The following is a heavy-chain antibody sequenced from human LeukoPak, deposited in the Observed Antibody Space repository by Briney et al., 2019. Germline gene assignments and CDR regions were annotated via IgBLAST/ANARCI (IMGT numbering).Heavy chain of an antibody. J-gene: IGHJ5*02. CDR3: ARDRAVTQDWVEFDP. CDR1: GFSVSNYY. Sequence: GGSLRLSCAGSGFSVSNYYMSWVRQAPGKGLEWVSLIRDSGETFYAASVKGRFPISRDNSKTTMYLQMNRLRVEDTAVYFCARDRAVTQDWVEFDPWGQGTLVTVYS. CDR2: IRDSGET. V-gene: IGHV3-66*03. D-gene: IGHD4-17*01.